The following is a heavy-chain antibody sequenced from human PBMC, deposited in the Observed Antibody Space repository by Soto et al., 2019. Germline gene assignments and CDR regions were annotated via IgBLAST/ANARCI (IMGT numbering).Heavy chain of an antibody. CDR3: ERGLQYCSSTSCYLRRYYYFGMDV. Sequence: GGSLRLSCAASGFPFSSYSMNWVRQAPGKGLEWVSYISSISSTIYYADSVKGRFTISRVNAKNSLYLQLNSLRDEDTAVYYCERGLQYCSSTSCYLRRYYYFGMDVWGQGTTVTVSS. V-gene: IGHV3-48*02. J-gene: IGHJ6*02. CDR1: GFPFSSYS. D-gene: IGHD2-2*01. CDR2: ISSISSTI.